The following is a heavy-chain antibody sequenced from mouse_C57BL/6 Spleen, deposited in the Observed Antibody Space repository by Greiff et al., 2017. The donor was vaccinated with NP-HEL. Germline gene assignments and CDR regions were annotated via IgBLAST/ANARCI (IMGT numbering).Heavy chain of an antibody. CDR3: ARGGYDEEFDY. J-gene: IGHJ2*01. Sequence: EVKLMESGGGLVQPGGSLSLSCAASGFTFTDYYMSWVRQPPGKALEWLGFIRNKANGYTTEYSASVKGRFTISRDNSQSILYLQMNALRAEDSATYYCARGGYDEEFDYWGQGTTLTVSS. V-gene: IGHV7-3*01. CDR1: GFTFTDYY. CDR2: IRNKANGYTT. D-gene: IGHD2-2*01.